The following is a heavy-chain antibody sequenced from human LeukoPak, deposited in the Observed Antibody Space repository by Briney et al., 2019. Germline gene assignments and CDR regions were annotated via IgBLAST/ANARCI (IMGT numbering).Heavy chain of an antibody. CDR2: IYSGGST. V-gene: IGHV3-66*04. D-gene: IGHD1-1*01. Sequence: PGGSLRLSCAASEFSVGSNYMTWVRQAPGKGLEWVSLIYSGGSTYYADSVKGRFTISRDNSKNTLYLQMNSLRAEDTAVYYCAKRFTTGTTNWFDPWGQGTLVTVSS. CDR3: AKRFTTGTTNWFDP. J-gene: IGHJ5*02. CDR1: EFSVGSNY.